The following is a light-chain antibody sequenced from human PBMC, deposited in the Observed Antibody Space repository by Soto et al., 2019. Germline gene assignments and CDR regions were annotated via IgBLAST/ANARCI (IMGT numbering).Light chain of an antibody. J-gene: IGLJ2*01. Sequence: QSALTQPASVSGSPGQSITISCTGTSSDVGGYNYVSWYQQHPGKAPKLMIYDVSNRPSGVSNRFSGSKSGNTASLTISGLQAEDEADYYCSSYTSSSTRLVVFGEGTKLTVL. CDR2: DVS. CDR3: SSYTSSSTRLVV. V-gene: IGLV2-14*01. CDR1: SSDVGGYNY.